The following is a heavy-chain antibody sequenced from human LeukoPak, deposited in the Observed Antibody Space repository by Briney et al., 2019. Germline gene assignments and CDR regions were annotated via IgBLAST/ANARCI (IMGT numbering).Heavy chain of an antibody. J-gene: IGHJ5*02. V-gene: IGHV4-31*03. CDR1: GGSISSGGYY. Sequence: SQTLSLTCTVSGGSISSGGYYWSWIRQHPGKGLEWIGYISYSGSTYYNPSLKSRVTISVDTSKNQFSLKLSSVTAADTAVYYCARGGTADFIVGATNWFDPWGQGTLVTVSS. CDR2: ISYSGST. CDR3: ARGGTADFIVGATNWFDP. D-gene: IGHD1-26*01.